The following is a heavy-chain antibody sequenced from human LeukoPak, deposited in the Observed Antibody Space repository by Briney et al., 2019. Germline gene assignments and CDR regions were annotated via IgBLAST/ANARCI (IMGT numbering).Heavy chain of an antibody. Sequence: SETLSLTCTVSGGSISSYYWSWIRQPPGKGLEWIGYIYYSGSTNYNPSLKSRVTISVDTSKNQFSLKLSSVTAADTAVYYCARMDYDILTGYYNEWFDPWGQGTLVTVSS. J-gene: IGHJ5*02. CDR1: GGSISSYY. V-gene: IGHV4-59*01. D-gene: IGHD3-9*01. CDR3: ARMDYDILTGYYNEWFDP. CDR2: IYYSGST.